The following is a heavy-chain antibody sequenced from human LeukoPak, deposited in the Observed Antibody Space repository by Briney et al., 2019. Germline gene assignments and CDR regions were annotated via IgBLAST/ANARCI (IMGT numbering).Heavy chain of an antibody. Sequence: SETLSLTCTVSGGSISSGDYYWSWIRQPPGKGLEWIGYIYYGGSTYYNPSLKSRVTISVDTSKNQFSLKLSSVTAADTAVYYCARALSTYYDSSGYYDYWGQGTLVTVSS. J-gene: IGHJ4*02. CDR1: GGSISSGDYY. D-gene: IGHD3-22*01. V-gene: IGHV4-30-4*01. CDR2: IYYGGST. CDR3: ARALSTYYDSSGYYDY.